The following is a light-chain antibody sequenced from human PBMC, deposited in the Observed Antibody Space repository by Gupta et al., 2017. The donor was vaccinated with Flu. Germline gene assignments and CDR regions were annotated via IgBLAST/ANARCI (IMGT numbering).Light chain of an antibody. CDR3: QQQDDLPVT. V-gene: IGKV1-33*01. Sequence: DIQMTQSPSSLSASVGDRVTITCQASHDIRRFLNWYQQKPGKAPKLLIFDASKLDTGVPSRFSGSGFGTTFSFTISSLQPEDFATYYCQQQDDLPVTFGGGTKVEIK. CDR2: DAS. CDR1: HDIRRF. J-gene: IGKJ4*01.